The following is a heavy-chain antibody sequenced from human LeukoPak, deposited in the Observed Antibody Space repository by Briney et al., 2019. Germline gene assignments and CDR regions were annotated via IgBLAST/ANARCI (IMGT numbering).Heavy chain of an antibody. D-gene: IGHD2-15*01. J-gene: IGHJ6*03. V-gene: IGHV3-48*01. CDR3: AKAGCSGGSCYSDYYYYMDV. CDR2: ISSSSSII. CDR1: GFTFSLYS. Sequence: GGSLRLSCAASGFTFSLYSMNWVRQAPGKGLVWVSYISSSSSIIYYADSVKGRFTISRDNAKNSLYLQMNSLRAEDTAVYYCAKAGCSGGSCYSDYYYYMDVWGKGTTVTVSS.